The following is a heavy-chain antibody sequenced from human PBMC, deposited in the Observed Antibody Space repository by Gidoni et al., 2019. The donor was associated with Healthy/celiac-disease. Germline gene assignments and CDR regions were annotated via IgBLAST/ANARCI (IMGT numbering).Heavy chain of an antibody. D-gene: IGHD3-3*01. V-gene: IGHV3-48*02. J-gene: IGHJ4*02. CDR3: ARGEYYDFWSGFYYFDY. CDR2: SSSSSSTI. CDR1: GFTFSRYS. Sequence: EVQLVESGGGLVQHGGSLRLSCAASGFTFSRYSMNWVRQAPGKGLEWVSYSSSSSSTIYYADSVKGRFTISRDNAKNSLYLQMNSLRDEDTAVYYCARGEYYDFWSGFYYFDYWGQGTLVTVSS.